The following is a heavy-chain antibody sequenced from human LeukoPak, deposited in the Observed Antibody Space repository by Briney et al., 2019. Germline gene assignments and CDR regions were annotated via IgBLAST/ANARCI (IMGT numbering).Heavy chain of an antibody. J-gene: IGHJ5*02. V-gene: IGHV4-34*01. Sequence: PSETLSLTCAVYGGSFSGYYWSWIRQPPGKGLEWIGEINHSGSTNYNPSLKSRVTISVDTSKNQFSLKLSSVTAADTAVYYCARGYYYYDSSGHSGGNWFDPWGQGTLVTASS. D-gene: IGHD3-22*01. CDR2: INHSGST. CDR3: ARGYYYYDSSGHSGGNWFDP. CDR1: GGSFSGYY.